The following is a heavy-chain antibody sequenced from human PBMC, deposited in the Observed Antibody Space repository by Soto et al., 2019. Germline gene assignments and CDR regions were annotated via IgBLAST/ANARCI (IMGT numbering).Heavy chain of an antibody. V-gene: IGHV4-30-4*01. CDR1: GDSISSNNNY. J-gene: IGHJ5*02. Sequence: SETLSLTCTVSGDSISSNNNYWSWIRQPPGEGLEWIGFISYSGTTSYSPSLKSRVTISVDTSKNQFSLKLSSVTAADTAVYYCARVPADPLPNWFDPWGQGTLVTVSS. CDR2: ISYSGTT. CDR3: ARVPADPLPNWFDP.